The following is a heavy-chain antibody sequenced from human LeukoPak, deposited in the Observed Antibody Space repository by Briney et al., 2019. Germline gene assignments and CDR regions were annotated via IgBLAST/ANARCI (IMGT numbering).Heavy chain of an antibody. J-gene: IGHJ4*02. CDR1: GFTFSSYG. CDR2: ISYDGSNK. D-gene: IGHD6-19*01. V-gene: IGHV3-30*18. Sequence: GGSLRLSCAASGFTFSSYGMHWVRQAPGKALEWVAVISYDGSNKYYADSVKGRFTISRDNSKNTLFLQMNSLRAEDTAVYHCAKDRYSSGWYSFDSWGQGTLVTVSS. CDR3: AKDRYSSGWYSFDS.